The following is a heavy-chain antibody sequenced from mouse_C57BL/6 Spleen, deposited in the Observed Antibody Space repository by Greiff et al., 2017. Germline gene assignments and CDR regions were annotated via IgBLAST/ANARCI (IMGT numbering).Heavy chain of an antibody. D-gene: IGHD1-1*01. CDR1: GFSFNTYA. Sequence: EVQLVESGGGLVQPKGSLKLSCAASGFSFNTYAMNWVRQAPGKGLEWVARIRSKSNNYATYYADSVKDSFTISRDDSESMLYLHMNNLKTEDTAMYYCVRQGITTVVFDYWGQGTTLTVSS. CDR3: VRQGITTVVFDY. J-gene: IGHJ2*01. CDR2: IRSKSNNYAT. V-gene: IGHV10-1*01.